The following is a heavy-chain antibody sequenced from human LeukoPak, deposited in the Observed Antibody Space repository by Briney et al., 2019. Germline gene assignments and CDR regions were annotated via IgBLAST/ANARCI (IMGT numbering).Heavy chain of an antibody. V-gene: IGHV3-64*01. J-gene: IGHJ4*02. CDR3: ARVSGWYWFDF. Sequence: PGGSLRFSCEASGFTFSTYAMHWVRQAPGKGLEYVSAISSDGRITFYANSVKGRFTISRDNSKNILYLQMGSLRPEDMAVYYCARVSGWYWFDFWGQGTLVTVSS. CDR2: ISSDGRIT. D-gene: IGHD6-19*01. CDR1: GFTFSTYA.